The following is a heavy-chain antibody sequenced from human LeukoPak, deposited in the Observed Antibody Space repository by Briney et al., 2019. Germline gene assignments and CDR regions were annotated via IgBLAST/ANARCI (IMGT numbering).Heavy chain of an antibody. V-gene: IGHV4-39*01. Sequence: SETLSLTCTVSGGSISSSSYYWGWIRQPPGKGLEWIGSIYYTGSTYYNPSLKSRVTISVDTSKNQFSLKLSSVTAADTAVYYCARSTDSFLRFLEWHIVALDWFDPWGQGTLVTVSS. CDR1: GGSISSSSYY. J-gene: IGHJ5*02. CDR2: IYYTGST. CDR3: ARSTDSFLRFLEWHIVALDWFDP. D-gene: IGHD3-3*01.